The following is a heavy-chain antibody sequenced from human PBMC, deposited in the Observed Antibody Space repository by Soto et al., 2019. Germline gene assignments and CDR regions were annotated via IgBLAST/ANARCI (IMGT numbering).Heavy chain of an antibody. CDR2: ILHDGSAE. D-gene: IGHD4-4*01. Sequence: QVQLVESGGGVVQPGRSLRLSCAASGFTFANYDMHWVRQAPGKGLEWMALILHDGSAEYYADSVKGRFTISRDNSKSILYLQMNSLSAEDTGVYYCARSRDGYSFYFYYGMDVWGQGTTVTVSS. J-gene: IGHJ6*02. CDR1: GFTFANYD. V-gene: IGHV3-30*03. CDR3: ARSRDGYSFYFYYGMDV.